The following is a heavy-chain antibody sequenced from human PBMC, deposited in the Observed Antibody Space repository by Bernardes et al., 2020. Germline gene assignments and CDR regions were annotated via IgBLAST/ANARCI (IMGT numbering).Heavy chain of an antibody. Sequence: SETLSLTCAVYGGSFSGYYWSWIRQPPGKGLEWIGEINHSGSTNYNPSLKSRVTISVDTSKNQFSLNLSSVTAADTAVYYCARVWNITMIVRYWGQGTLVTVSS. CDR3: ARVWNITMIVRY. CDR2: INHSGST. J-gene: IGHJ4*02. CDR1: GGSFSGYY. D-gene: IGHD3-22*01. V-gene: IGHV4-34*01.